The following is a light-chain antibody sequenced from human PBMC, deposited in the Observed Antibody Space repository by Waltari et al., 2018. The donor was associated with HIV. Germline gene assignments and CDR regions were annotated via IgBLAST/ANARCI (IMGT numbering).Light chain of an antibody. CDR1: SPNTDRNT. CDR3: AAWDDSLDGYV. Sequence: QSVLTQPPSASGTPGQRVTISCSGSSPNTDRNTFNWYQQFPGTTPKVVIYSSNQRPSGVPDRFSGARSGTSASLAISGLQSEDEAHYYCAAWDDSLDGYVFGPGTEVTVL. CDR2: SSN. V-gene: IGLV1-44*01. J-gene: IGLJ1*01.